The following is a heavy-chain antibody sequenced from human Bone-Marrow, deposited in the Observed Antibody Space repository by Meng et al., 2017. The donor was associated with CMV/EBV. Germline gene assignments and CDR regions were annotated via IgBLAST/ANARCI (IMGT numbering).Heavy chain of an antibody. V-gene: IGHV1-2*02. CDR2: INPNSGGT. Sequence: KVSCKASGYTFTGYYMHWVRQAPGQGLEWMGWINPNSGGTNYAQKFQGRVTMTRDTSISTAYMELSRLRSDDTAVYYCARAPPRSITGTTGSDYYYGMDVWGQGTTVTVSS. CDR1: GYTFTGYY. CDR3: ARAPPRSITGTTGSDYYYGMDV. J-gene: IGHJ6*02. D-gene: IGHD1-7*01.